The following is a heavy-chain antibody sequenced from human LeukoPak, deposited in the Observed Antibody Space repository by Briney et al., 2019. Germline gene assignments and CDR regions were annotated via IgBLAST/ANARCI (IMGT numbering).Heavy chain of an antibody. Sequence: ASVKVSCKASGYTFTSYGISWVRQAPGQGLEWMGWISAYNGNTNYAQKLQGRVTMTTDTSTSTAYMELRSLRSDDTAVYYCARPSQRWLQLDAFDIWGQGTMVTVSS. D-gene: IGHD5-24*01. V-gene: IGHV1-18*01. CDR3: ARPSQRWLQLDAFDI. CDR2: ISAYNGNT. CDR1: GYTFTSYG. J-gene: IGHJ3*02.